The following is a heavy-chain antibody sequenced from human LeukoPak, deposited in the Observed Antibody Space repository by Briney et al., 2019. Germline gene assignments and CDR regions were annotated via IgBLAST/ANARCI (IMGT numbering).Heavy chain of an antibody. CDR1: GFRFSGYW. J-gene: IGHJ4*02. Sequence: PGGSLSLSCAASGFRFSGYWMTWVRQAPGKGLEWVANIKGDGSETSHVTSVRGRFTISRDNAKNSLYLQMNNLRVEDTAVYYCAREEVKSFDNWGQGTLVTVSS. CDR2: IKGDGSET. CDR3: AREEVKSFDN. V-gene: IGHV3-7*03.